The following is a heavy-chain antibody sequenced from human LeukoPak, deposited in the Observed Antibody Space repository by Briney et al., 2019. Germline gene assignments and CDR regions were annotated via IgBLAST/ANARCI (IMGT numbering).Heavy chain of an antibody. J-gene: IGHJ6*03. Sequence: GGSLRLSCAASGFTFSRYSMNWVRQAPGKGLEGVSSISSSSSYIYYADSVKGRLTISRDNAKKSLYLQMNSLRAEDTAVYYCARDDYYGSGSSWSDYYMDVWGKGTTVTISS. CDR1: GFTFSRYS. V-gene: IGHV3-21*01. D-gene: IGHD3-10*01. CDR3: ARDDYYGSGSSWSDYYMDV. CDR2: ISSSSSYI.